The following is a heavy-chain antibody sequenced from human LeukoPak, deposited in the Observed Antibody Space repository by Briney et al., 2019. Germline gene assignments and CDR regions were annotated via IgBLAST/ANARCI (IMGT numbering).Heavy chain of an antibody. CDR3: ARDYYDSSGYYYGDAFDI. J-gene: IGHJ3*02. CDR1: GFTFSSYW. V-gene: IGHV3-74*01. D-gene: IGHD3-22*01. Sequence: GGSLRLSCAASGFTFSSYWRHWVRQAPGKGLVWVSRINSDGSSTSYADSVKGRFTISRDNAKNTLYLQMNSLRAEDTAVYYCARDYYDSSGYYYGDAFDIWGQGTMVTVSS. CDR2: INSDGSST.